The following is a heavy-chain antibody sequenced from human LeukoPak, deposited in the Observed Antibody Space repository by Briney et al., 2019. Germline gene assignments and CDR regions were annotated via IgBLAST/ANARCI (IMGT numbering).Heavy chain of an antibody. CDR2: IYYSGTT. CDR3: ARGGWTWFDP. D-gene: IGHD3-16*01. J-gene: IGHJ5*02. V-gene: IGHV4-59*01. Sequence: SETLSLTCTVSGGSISSYYWSWLRQPPGKGLEWIGYIYYSGTTNYNPALKSRATISVDTSKNQFSLKLNSVTAADTAVYYCARGGWTWFDPWGQGTLVTVS. CDR1: GGSISSYY.